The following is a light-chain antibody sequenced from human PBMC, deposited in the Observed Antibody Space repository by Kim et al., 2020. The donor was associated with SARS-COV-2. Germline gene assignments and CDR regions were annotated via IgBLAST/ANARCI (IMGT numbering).Light chain of an antibody. CDR3: QKYNSAPWT. CDR2: AAS. J-gene: IGKJ1*01. Sequence: DIQMTQSPSSLSVSVGDRVTITCRASQGITNSLACYQQKPGKVPQLLIYAASALQSGVPSRFSGSGSGTDFTLTISSLQPEDVATYYCQKYNSAPWTFGQGTKVDIK. CDR1: QGITNS. V-gene: IGKV1-27*01.